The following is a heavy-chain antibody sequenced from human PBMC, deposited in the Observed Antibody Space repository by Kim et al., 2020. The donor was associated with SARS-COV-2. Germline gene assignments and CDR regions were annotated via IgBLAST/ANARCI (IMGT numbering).Heavy chain of an antibody. D-gene: IGHD2-15*01. CDR3: ARGGECSGGSCYPDY. J-gene: IGHJ4*02. V-gene: IGHV4-34*01. Sequence: PPLKSRVTISVDTSKNQFSLKLSSVTAADTAVYYCARGGECSGGSCYPDYWGQGTLVTVSS.